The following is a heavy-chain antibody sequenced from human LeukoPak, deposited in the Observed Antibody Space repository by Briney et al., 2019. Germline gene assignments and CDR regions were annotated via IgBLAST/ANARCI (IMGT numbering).Heavy chain of an antibody. D-gene: IGHD6-19*01. CDR2: IRYDGSNK. CDR1: GFTFSSYG. Sequence: GGSLRLSCAASGFTFSSYGMHWVRQAPGKGLEWVAFIRYDGSNKYYADSVKGRFTISRDNFKNTLYLQMNSLRAEDTAVYYCATKGRNSSGFRYFDYWGQGTLVTVSS. V-gene: IGHV3-30*02. CDR3: ATKGRNSSGFRYFDY. J-gene: IGHJ4*02.